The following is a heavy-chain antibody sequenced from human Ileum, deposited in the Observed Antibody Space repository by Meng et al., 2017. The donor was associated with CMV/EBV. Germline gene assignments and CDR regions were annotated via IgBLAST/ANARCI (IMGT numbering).Heavy chain of an antibody. Sequence: GESLKISCAASRFTFSSYAMSWVRQAPGKGLEWVSIISDSGNSTYLADSVKGRFTISRDNSKNTVYLQMNSLRAEDTAIYYCGGSGSYYNGYWGQGTLVTVSS. D-gene: IGHD3-10*01. J-gene: IGHJ4*02. V-gene: IGHV3-23*01. CDR1: RFTFSSYA. CDR2: ISDSGNST. CDR3: GGSGSYYNGY.